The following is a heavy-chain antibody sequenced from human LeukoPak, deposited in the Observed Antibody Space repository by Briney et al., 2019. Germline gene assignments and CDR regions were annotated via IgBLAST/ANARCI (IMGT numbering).Heavy chain of an antibody. Sequence: GGALRLSCAASGFTFSSYSMNWVRQAPGKGLEGVSCISSSSSYIYYADSVKGRFTISRDNAKNSLYLQMNSLRAEDTAVYYCARVDYYDSGSEDYWGQGTLVTVSS. CDR1: GFTFSSYS. D-gene: IGHD3-22*01. CDR3: ARVDYYDSGSEDY. J-gene: IGHJ4*02. CDR2: ISSSSSYI. V-gene: IGHV3-21*01.